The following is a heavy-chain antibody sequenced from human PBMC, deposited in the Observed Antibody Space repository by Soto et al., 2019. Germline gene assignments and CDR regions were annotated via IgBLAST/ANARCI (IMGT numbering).Heavy chain of an antibody. CDR1: GFTFTRYS. CDR3: ARESEDLTSNFDY. Sequence: PGGSLRLSCAASGFTFTRYSMNWVRQAPGKGLEWVSSISSTTNYIYYGDSMKGRFTISRDNAKNSLYLEMNSLRAEDTAVYYCARESEDLTSNFDYWSQGTLVTVSS. J-gene: IGHJ4*02. CDR2: ISSTTNYI. V-gene: IGHV3-21*06.